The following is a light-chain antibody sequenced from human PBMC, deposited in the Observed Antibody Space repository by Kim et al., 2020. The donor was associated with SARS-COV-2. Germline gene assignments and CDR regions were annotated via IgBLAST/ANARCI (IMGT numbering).Light chain of an antibody. V-gene: IGKV1-27*01. CDR2: AAS. Sequence: ASVGDRVTITWRAGQGISNYSAWYQQKPGKVPKLLIYAASTLQSGVPSRFSGSGSGTDFTLSITSLQPEDAATYYCQNYNSLPALSFGGGTKVEI. CDR1: QGISNY. CDR3: QNYNSLPALS. J-gene: IGKJ4*01.